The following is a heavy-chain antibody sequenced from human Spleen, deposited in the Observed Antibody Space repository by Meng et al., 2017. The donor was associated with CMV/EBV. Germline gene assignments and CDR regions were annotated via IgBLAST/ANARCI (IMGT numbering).Heavy chain of an antibody. CDR2: MNPNSGNA. Sequence: ASVKVSCKASGYTFTSYDINWVRQATGQGLEWMGSMNPNSGNADYAQKFQGRVTMTRDSSISTAYMELSSLRSEDTAMYYCARGSEDYWGQGTLVTVSS. CDR3: ARGSEDY. V-gene: IGHV1-8*01. J-gene: IGHJ4*02. D-gene: IGHD6-19*01. CDR1: GYTFTSYD.